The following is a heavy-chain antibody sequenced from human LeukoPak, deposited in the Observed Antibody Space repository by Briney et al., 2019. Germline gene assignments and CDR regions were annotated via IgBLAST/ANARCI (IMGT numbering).Heavy chain of an antibody. Sequence: GGSLRLSCAASGFTFSSYGMHWVRQAPGKGLEWVAVISYDGSNKYYADSVKGRFTISRDNSKNTLYLQMNSLRAEDTAVYYCAKDLPSSGWYDAFDIWGQGTMVTVSS. CDR3: AKDLPSSGWYDAFDI. V-gene: IGHV3-30*18. J-gene: IGHJ3*02. D-gene: IGHD6-19*01. CDR2: ISYDGSNK. CDR1: GFTFSSYG.